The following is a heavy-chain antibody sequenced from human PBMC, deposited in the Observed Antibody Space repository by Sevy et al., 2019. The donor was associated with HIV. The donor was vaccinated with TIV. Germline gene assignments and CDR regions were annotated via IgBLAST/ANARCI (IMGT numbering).Heavy chain of an antibody. D-gene: IGHD6-13*01. CDR1: GFTFSDHY. CDR3: ATHAGIAAAGRVFDY. J-gene: IGHJ4*02. CDR2: TRNKADSYTT. V-gene: IGHV3-72*01. Sequence: GGSLRLSCAASGFTFSDHYMEWVRQAPGKGLEWVGRTRNKADSYTTDYAASVKGRFTISRDDSKNALYLLMNSLKTEDTAGYYCATHAGIAAAGRVFDYWGQGTLVTVSS.